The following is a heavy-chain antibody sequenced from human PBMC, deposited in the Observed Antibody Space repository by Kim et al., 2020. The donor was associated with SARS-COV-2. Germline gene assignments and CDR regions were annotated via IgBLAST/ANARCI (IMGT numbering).Heavy chain of an antibody. D-gene: IGHD2-21*01. CDR3: TNVLPRLFLL. CDR1: GFTFSGSA. V-gene: IGHV3-73*01. Sequence: GGSLRLSCAASGFTFSGSAMHWVRQAPGKGLEWVGRIRSKANSYSTAYAASVKGSFTISRDDSKNTAYLQMNSLKTEDTAVYYCTNVLPRLFLLWGQGTLVTVSS. CDR2: IRSKANSYST. J-gene: IGHJ4*02.